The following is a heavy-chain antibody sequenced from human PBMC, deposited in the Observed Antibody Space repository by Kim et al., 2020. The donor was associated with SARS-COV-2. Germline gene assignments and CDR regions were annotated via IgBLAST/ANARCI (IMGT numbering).Heavy chain of an antibody. J-gene: IGHJ4*02. V-gene: IGHV3-21*01. CDR1: GFTFSSYS. CDR3: AVASGYDSSGYSTGFGY. D-gene: IGHD3-22*01. Sequence: GGSLRLSCAASGFTFSSYSMNWVRQAPGKGLEWVSSISSSSSYIYYADSVKGRFTISRDNAKNSLYLQMNSLRAEDTTVYYCAVASGYDSSGYSTGFGYWGQGTLVTVSS. CDR2: ISSSSSYI.